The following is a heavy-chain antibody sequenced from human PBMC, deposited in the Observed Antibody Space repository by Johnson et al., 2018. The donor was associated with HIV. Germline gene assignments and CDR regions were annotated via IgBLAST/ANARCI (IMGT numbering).Heavy chain of an antibody. Sequence: QVQLVESGGGLVQPGGSLRLSCAASGFTFSNSATHWVRLAPGKGLEWVPIISYDGSNQYYADSVKGRFTISRDNSKNTLYLQMNSLRAEDTAVYYCAREELEPDVFDIWGQGTMVTVSS. CDR3: AREELEPDVFDI. V-gene: IGHV3-30*04. J-gene: IGHJ3*02. CDR1: GFTFSNSA. D-gene: IGHD1-1*01. CDR2: ISYDGSNQ.